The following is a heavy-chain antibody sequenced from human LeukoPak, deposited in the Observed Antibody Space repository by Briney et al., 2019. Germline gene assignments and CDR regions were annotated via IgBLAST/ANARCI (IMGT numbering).Heavy chain of an antibody. D-gene: IGHD2-21*02. CDR1: GFTFSSYA. Sequence: GGSLRLSCAASGFTFSSYAMHWVRQAPGKGLEWVAVISYDGSNKYYADSVKGRSTISRDYSKNTLYLQMNSLRAEDTAVYYCARDGACYFDYWGQGTLVTVSS. CDR2: ISYDGSNK. CDR3: ARDGACYFDY. V-gene: IGHV3-30-3*01. J-gene: IGHJ4*02.